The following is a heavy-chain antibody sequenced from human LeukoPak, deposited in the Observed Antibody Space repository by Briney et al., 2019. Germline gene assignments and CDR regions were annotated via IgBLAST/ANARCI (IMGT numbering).Heavy chain of an antibody. Sequence: GASVKVSCKTSGYSFTSYYIHWVRQAPGQGLEWMGIINPSGGSTTYARKFQGRLTMASDTSTSTVYMGLSSLRSEDTAMYYCARSSAYYNEADIWGQGTMVTVSS. CDR3: ARSSAYYNEADI. CDR1: GYSFTSYY. J-gene: IGHJ3*02. V-gene: IGHV1-46*01. CDR2: INPSGGST. D-gene: IGHD1-26*01.